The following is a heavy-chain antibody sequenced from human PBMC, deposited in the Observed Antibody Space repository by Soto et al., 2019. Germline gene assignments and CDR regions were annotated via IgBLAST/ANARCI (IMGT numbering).Heavy chain of an antibody. V-gene: IGHV3-30*19. Sequence: GGSLRLSCAASGFTFSSYGMHWVRQAPGKGLEWVAFISYDGSNKYYADSLKGRFTISRDNSKNTLSLQVNSLRAEDTAVYYCASEQLAVLRIALDYWGQGTLVTVSS. CDR1: GFTFSSYG. J-gene: IGHJ4*02. CDR3: ASEQLAVLRIALDY. CDR2: ISYDGSNK. D-gene: IGHD1-1*01.